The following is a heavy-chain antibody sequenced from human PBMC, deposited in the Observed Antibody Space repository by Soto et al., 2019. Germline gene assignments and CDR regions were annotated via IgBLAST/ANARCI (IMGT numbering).Heavy chain of an antibody. CDR3: AMVPGGTYLFDY. D-gene: IGHD1-26*01. V-gene: IGHV1-18*01. J-gene: IGHJ4*02. CDR1: GYTFTRYD. Sequence: GASVKVSFKASGYTFTRYDISWVRQAPGQGLEWMGWIRPYTGYTNYAQKVQGRVTMTTDTSTTTAYMEVRSLRSDDTAVYYCAMVPGGTYLFDYWGQGTLVTVSS. CDR2: IRPYTGYT.